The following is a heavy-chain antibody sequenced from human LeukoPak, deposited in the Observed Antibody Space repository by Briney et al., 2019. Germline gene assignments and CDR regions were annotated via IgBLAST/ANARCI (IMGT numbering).Heavy chain of an antibody. CDR3: ANSEEVKTAQTYYYYGMDV. Sequence: GGSLRLSCAASGFTFSNYAMSWVRQTPGKGLEWVSSIRGSGSHTYYADFVKGRFTVSRDNSKNTLYLQMNNLRAEDTAVYYCANSEEVKTAQTYYYYGMDVWGQGTTVTVSS. D-gene: IGHD5-18*01. J-gene: IGHJ6*02. CDR2: IRGSGSHT. V-gene: IGHV3-23*01. CDR1: GFTFSNYA.